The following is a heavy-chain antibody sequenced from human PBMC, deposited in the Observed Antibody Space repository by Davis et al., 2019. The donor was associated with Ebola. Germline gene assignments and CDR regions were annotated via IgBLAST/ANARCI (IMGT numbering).Heavy chain of an antibody. V-gene: IGHV3-11*06. CDR2: ISSSSSYT. J-gene: IGHJ4*02. CDR3: ARLPLGYCSGGSCRYFDY. CDR1: GFTFSDYY. D-gene: IGHD2-15*01. Sequence: GESLKISCAASGFTFSDYYMSWIRQAPGKGLEWVSYISSSSSYTNYADSVKGRFTISRDNAKNSLYLQMNSLRAEDTAVYYCARLPLGYCSGGSCRYFDYWGQGTLVTVSS.